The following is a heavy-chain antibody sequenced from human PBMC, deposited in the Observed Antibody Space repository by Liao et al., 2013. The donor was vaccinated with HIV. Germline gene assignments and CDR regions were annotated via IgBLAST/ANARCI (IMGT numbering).Heavy chain of an antibody. J-gene: IGHJ4*02. CDR2: VNHSGST. D-gene: IGHD3-16*01. CDR3: ATREGDRGY. Sequence: QVQLQQWGAGLLKSSETLSLTCAVYGGSFSAYYWSWIRQPPREGGWSGLGKVNHSGSTNYNPSLKSRVTLSVDTSKNQFSLKLSSVTAADTAVYYCATREGDRGYWGQGTLVTVSS. CDR1: GGSFSAYY. V-gene: IGHV4-34*01.